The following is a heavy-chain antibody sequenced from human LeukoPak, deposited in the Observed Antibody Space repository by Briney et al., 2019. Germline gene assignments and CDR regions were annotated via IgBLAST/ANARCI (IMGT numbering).Heavy chain of an antibody. CDR3: ARYGRESSTWHNWFDP. V-gene: IGHV5-51*01. D-gene: IGHD6-13*01. CDR2: IYPGDSDT. Sequence: GESLKISCKGSGYSFTIYWIAWVRQMPGKGLEWIGIIYPGDSDTRYSPAFQGQVTISADKSISTAYLHWSSLRASDTAMHYCARYGRESSTWHNWFDPWGQGTPVTVSS. J-gene: IGHJ5*02. CDR1: GYSFTIYW.